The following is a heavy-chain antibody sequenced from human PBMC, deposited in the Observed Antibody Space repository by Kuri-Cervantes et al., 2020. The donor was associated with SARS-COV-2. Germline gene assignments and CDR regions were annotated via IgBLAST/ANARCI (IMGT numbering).Heavy chain of an antibody. V-gene: IGHV3-7*01. Sequence: GGSLRLSCAASGFTFSSYGMHWVRQAPGKGLEWVANIKQDGSEKYYVDSVKGRFTISRDNAKNSLYLQMNSLRAEDTAVYYCARDEIAYDFWSGYYLGYWGQGTLVTVSS. CDR3: ARDEIAYDFWSGYYLGY. CDR2: IKQDGSEK. D-gene: IGHD3-3*01. CDR1: GFTFSSYG. J-gene: IGHJ4*02.